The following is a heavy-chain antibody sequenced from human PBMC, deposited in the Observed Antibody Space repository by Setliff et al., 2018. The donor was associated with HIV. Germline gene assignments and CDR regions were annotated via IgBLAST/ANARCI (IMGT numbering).Heavy chain of an antibody. J-gene: IGHJ4*02. CDR1: GGPFSSYD. CDR2: IIPIFGTA. V-gene: IGHV1-69*13. D-gene: IGHD2-2*01. Sequence: SVKVSCKASGGPFSSYDITWVRQAPGQGLEWMGGIIPIFGTANYAQKFQGRVTITADESTITVCMELSSLRSEDTAVYYCAGASPRYCSSTNCPSDYWGQGTLVTVSS. CDR3: AGASPRYCSSTNCPSDY.